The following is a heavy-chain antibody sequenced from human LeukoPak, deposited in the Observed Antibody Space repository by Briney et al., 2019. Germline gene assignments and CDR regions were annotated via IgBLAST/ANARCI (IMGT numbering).Heavy chain of an antibody. Sequence: ASVKVSCKASGYTFTSYDINWVRQATGQGLEWMGWMNPNSGNTGYAQKFQGRVTMIRNTSISTAYMELSSLRSEDTAVYYCARVPRITMVRGVIPYYYYYMDVWGKGTTVTVSS. V-gene: IGHV1-8*01. CDR2: MNPNSGNT. D-gene: IGHD3-10*01. CDR1: GYTFTSYD. CDR3: ARVPRITMVRGVIPYYYYYMDV. J-gene: IGHJ6*03.